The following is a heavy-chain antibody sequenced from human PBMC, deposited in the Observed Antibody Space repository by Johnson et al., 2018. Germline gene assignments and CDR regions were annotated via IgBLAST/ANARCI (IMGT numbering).Heavy chain of an antibody. V-gene: IGHV6-1*01. CDR2: TYYRSKSSH. J-gene: IGHJ6*03. CDR3: ARVISFFYYYMDV. CDR1: GDSVSFNSAA. D-gene: IGHD3-3*02. Sequence: QVQLQQSGPGLVKPSQTLSITCAISGDSVSFNSAAWNWIRQSPSRGLQWLTRTYYRSKSSHDNAVSVKSRITINPNTSKNQFSLQVKSEIPEDTAVYYCARVISFFYYYMDVWGKGTTVTVSS.